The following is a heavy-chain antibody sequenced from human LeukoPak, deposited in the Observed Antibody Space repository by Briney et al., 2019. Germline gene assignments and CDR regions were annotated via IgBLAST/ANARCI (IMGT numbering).Heavy chain of an antibody. Sequence: GRSLRLSCAASGITFINHAMDWVRQAPGKGLEWVSVIYGGGTTYYADSVKGRFTISRDDSKNTLYLQMNSLRAEDTAVYYCAKDLRAVAGTVYYYYGMDVWGQGTLVTVSS. CDR2: IYGGGTT. D-gene: IGHD6-19*01. V-gene: IGHV3-NL1*01. J-gene: IGHJ6*02. CDR3: AKDLRAVAGTVYYYYGMDV. CDR1: GITFINHA.